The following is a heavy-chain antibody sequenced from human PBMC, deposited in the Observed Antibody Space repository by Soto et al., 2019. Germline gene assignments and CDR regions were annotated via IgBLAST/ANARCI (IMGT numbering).Heavy chain of an antibody. Sequence: NPSETLSLTCTVSGGSISSGDYYWSWIRQPPGKGLEWIGYIYYSGSTYYNPSLKSRVTISVDTSKNQFSLKLSSVTAADTAVYYCARAQRVIYYGMDVWGQGTTVTVSS. D-gene: IGHD3-22*01. J-gene: IGHJ6*02. CDR1: GGSISSGDYY. V-gene: IGHV4-30-4*01. CDR2: IYYSGST. CDR3: ARAQRVIYYGMDV.